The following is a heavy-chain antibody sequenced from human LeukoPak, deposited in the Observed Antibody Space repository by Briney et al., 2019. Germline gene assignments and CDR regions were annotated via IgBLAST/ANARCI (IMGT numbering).Heavy chain of an antibody. CDR3: ARGLPDRPWPGVHYYFDY. J-gene: IGHJ4*02. D-gene: IGHD7-27*01. V-gene: IGHV4-34*01. Sequence: PSETLSLTCAVYGGSFSGYYWSWIRQPPGKGLEWIGEINHSGSTNYNPSLKSRVTISVDTSKNQFSLKLSSVTAADTAVYYCARGLPDRPWPGVHYYFDYWGQGTLVTASS. CDR1: GGSFSGYY. CDR2: INHSGST.